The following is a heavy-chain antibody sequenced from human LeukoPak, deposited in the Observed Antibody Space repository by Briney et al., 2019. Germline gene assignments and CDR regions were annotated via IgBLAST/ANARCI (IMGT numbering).Heavy chain of an antibody. J-gene: IGHJ4*02. V-gene: IGHV4-39*01. CDR1: GVSISSSDSY. D-gene: IGHD1-26*01. Sequence: PSETLSLTCTVSGVSISSSDSYWGWIRQPPGKGLEWIGNIYYSGSTYYNESLESRVTISIDTSKNQFSLKLNSVTAADTAMYYCAKSGGYGLIVYWGQGTLVTVSS. CDR2: IYYSGST. CDR3: AKSGGYGLIVY.